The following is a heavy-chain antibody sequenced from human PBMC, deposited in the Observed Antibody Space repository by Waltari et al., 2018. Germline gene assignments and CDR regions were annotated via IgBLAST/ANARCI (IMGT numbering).Heavy chain of an antibody. Sequence: QLQLQESGPGLVRPSETLSLTCTVSGGSITTNYNWAWIRQPPGKGLEWMGNMQYRGSTFYNPSLMSRVTISLDTSKNQFSLTLTSVDAADTAGYFCGRIAFGDDGGYFQYWGQGTLVTVSS. CDR1: GGSITTNYN. D-gene: IGHD4-17*01. CDR3: GRIAFGDDGGYFQY. J-gene: IGHJ1*01. V-gene: IGHV4-39*01. CDR2: MQYRGST.